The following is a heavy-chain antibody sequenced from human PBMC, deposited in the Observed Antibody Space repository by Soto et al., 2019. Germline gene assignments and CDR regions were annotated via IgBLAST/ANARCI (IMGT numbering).Heavy chain of an antibody. CDR1: GFTFSSYG. CDR3: AKAQDYDSSTIGY. V-gene: IGHV3-30*18. CDR2: ISYDGSNK. J-gene: IGHJ4*02. D-gene: IGHD3-22*01. Sequence: QVQLVESGGGVVQPGRSLRLSCAASGFTFSSYGMHWVRQAPGKGLEWVAVISYDGSNKYYADSVKGRFTISRDNSKNTLYLQMNSLRAEDTAVYYCAKAQDYDSSTIGYWGQGTLVTVSS.